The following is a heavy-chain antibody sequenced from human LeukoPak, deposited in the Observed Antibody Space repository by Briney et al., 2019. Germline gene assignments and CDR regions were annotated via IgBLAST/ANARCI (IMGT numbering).Heavy chain of an antibody. CDR2: ISGSGGST. J-gene: IGHJ4*02. V-gene: IGHV3-23*01. CDR1: GFPLCSYA. D-gene: IGHD5-24*01. CDR3: AKERGYGYNHIDY. Sequence: GSLRLFCEAPGFPLCSYAMNLGRQAPGEGLELVSTISGSGGSTYYADSVKGRFTISRDKSKNTVYLQMNGLRAEDTAVYYCAKERGYGYNHIDYWGQGTLVTVSS.